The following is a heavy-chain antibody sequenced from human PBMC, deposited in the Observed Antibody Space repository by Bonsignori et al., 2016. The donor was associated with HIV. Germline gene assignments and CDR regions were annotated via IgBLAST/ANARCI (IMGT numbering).Heavy chain of an antibody. CDR2: IYYSGST. Sequence: SETLSLTCTVSGGSISSGDYYWSWIRQPPGKGLEWIGYIYYSGSTYYNPSLKSRVTISVDTSKNQFSLKLSSVTAADTAVYYCAREGRGYSYGHYYYYMDVWGKGTTVTVSS. J-gene: IGHJ6*03. V-gene: IGHV4-30-4*08. CDR1: GGSISSGDYY. CDR3: AREGRGYSYGHYYYYMDV. D-gene: IGHD5-18*01.